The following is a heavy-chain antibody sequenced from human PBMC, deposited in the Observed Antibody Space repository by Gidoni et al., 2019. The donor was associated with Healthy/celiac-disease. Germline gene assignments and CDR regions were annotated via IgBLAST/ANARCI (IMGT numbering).Heavy chain of an antibody. CDR3: ARQSYYGSGSYFKAPHYMDV. CDR2: IYYSGST. V-gene: IGHV4-39*01. J-gene: IGHJ6*03. CDR1: GGSISSSSYY. D-gene: IGHD3-10*01. Sequence: QLQLQESGPGLVKPSETLSLTCTVSGGSISSSSYYWGWIRQPPGKGLEWIGSIYYSGSTYYTPSLKSRVTISVDTSKNQFSRKLSSVTAADTAVYYCARQSYYGSGSYFKAPHYMDVWGKGTTVTVSS.